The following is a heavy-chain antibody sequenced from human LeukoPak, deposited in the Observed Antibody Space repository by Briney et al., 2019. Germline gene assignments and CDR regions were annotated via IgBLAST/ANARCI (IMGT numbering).Heavy chain of an antibody. D-gene: IGHD3-3*01. CDR2: INPSGGST. CDR3: ASAGGWDFWSDYYAMIDY. Sequence: ASVKVSCTASGYTFTSYYMHWVRQAPGQGLEWMGIINPSGGSTSYAQKFQGRVTMTRDTSTSTVYMELSSLRSEDTAVYYCASAGGWDFWSDYYAMIDYWGQGTLVTVSS. CDR1: GYTFTSYY. J-gene: IGHJ4*02. V-gene: IGHV1-46*01.